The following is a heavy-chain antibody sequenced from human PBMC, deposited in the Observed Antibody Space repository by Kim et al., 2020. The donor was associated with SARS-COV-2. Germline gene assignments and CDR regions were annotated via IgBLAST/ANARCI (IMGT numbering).Heavy chain of an antibody. Sequence: GGSLRLSCAASGFTFSSYAMSWVRQAPGKGLEWVSAISGSGGSTYYADSVKGRFTISRDNSKNTLYLQMNSLRAEDTAVYYCAKDRLRWPHDEYYFDYWGQGTLVTVSS. J-gene: IGHJ4*02. CDR3: AKDRLRWPHDEYYFDY. CDR2: ISGSGGST. D-gene: IGHD1-1*01. V-gene: IGHV3-23*01. CDR1: GFTFSSYA.